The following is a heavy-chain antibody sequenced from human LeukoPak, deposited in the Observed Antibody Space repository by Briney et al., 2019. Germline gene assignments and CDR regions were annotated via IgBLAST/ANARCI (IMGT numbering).Heavy chain of an antibody. V-gene: IGHV3-21*01. CDR2: ISSSSSYI. CDR3: ARAGYVGSGNCYYYMDV. CDR1: GFTFSSYS. D-gene: IGHD3-10*01. J-gene: IGHJ6*03. Sequence: GGSLRLSCAASGFTFSSYSMNWVRQAPGKGLEWVSSISSSSSYIYYADSVKGRFTISRDNAKNSLYLQMNSLRAEDTAVYYCARAGYVGSGNCYYYMDVWGKGTTVTVSS.